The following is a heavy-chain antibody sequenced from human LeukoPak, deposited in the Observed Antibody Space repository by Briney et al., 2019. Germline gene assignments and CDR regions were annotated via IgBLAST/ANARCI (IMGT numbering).Heavy chain of an antibody. CDR1: VGSISSSDW. CDR3: ASADYYRIDF. V-gene: IGHV4-4*02. J-gene: IGHJ4*02. Sequence: SETLSLTCAVSVGSISSSDWWSWVRQPPGKGLEWIGEMHQSGITNYNPSLKSRVTMSLDKSKNQFSLKLSSVTAADTSVYFCASADYYRIDFWGQGTLVTVSS. CDR2: MHQSGIT. D-gene: IGHD3-10*01.